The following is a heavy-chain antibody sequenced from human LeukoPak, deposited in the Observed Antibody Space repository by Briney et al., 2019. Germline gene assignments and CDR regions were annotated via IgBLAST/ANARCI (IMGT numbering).Heavy chain of an antibody. V-gene: IGHV3-48*03. J-gene: IGHJ4*02. Sequence: PGGSLTLSCAASGFTFSSYEMNWVRQAPGKGLEWVSYISSSGSTIYYADSVKGRFTISRDNAKNSLYLQMNSLRAEDTAVYYCARGRLRHFDYWGQGTLVTVSS. CDR2: ISSSGSTI. CDR3: ARGRLRHFDY. CDR1: GFTFSSYE. D-gene: IGHD4-17*01.